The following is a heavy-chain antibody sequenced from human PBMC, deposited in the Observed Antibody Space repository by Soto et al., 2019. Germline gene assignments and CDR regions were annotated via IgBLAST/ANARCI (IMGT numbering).Heavy chain of an antibody. V-gene: IGHV4-59*02. CDR2: IHYSGST. CDR1: GGSVNRDH. J-gene: IGHJ4*02. Sequence: SETLSLTCTVSGGSVNRDHWSWIRQPPGKGLEWIGYIHYSGSTNYNPSLKSRVTISVDTSKNQFSLKLSSVTAADTAVYYCARGRGIAARPTAFDYWCQRTLGTGSS. D-gene: IGHD6-6*01. CDR3: ARGRGIAARPTAFDY.